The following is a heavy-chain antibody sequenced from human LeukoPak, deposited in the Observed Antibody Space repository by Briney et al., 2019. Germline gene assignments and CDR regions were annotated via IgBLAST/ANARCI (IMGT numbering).Heavy chain of an antibody. CDR1: GFTFRNCA. CDR3: AKPDVGVAAPSA. CDR2: ISAGGGST. V-gene: IGHV3-23*01. J-gene: IGHJ5*02. D-gene: IGHD2-15*01. Sequence: GGSLRLSRAASGFTFRNCAMSWVRQAPGKGLEWVSAISAGGGSTYYADSVKGRFTISRDNSKNTLYLHMNSLRAEDTAVYYCAKPDVGVAAPSAWGQGTLVTVSS.